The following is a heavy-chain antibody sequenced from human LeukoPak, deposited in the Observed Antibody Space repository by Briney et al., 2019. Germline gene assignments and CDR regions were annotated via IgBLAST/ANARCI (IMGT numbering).Heavy chain of an antibody. Sequence: SETLSLTCTVSGGSISSYYWSWIRQPPGKGLEWIGYIYYSGSTNYNPSLKSRVTMSVDTSKTQFSLKLTSMTAADTAVYYCALWAGLVDYWGQGTLVTVSS. D-gene: IGHD3/OR15-3a*01. CDR1: GGSISSYY. CDR3: ALWAGLVDY. CDR2: IYYSGST. V-gene: IGHV4-59*12. J-gene: IGHJ4*02.